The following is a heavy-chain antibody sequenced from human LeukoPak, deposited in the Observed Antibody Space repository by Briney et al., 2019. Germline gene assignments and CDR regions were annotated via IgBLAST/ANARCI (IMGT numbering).Heavy chain of an antibody. CDR1: GGSMTSYY. CDR2: IHYSGST. V-gene: IGHV4-59*01. J-gene: IGHJ5*02. D-gene: IGHD3-10*01. CDR3: ARDSGAKSRWFGELLGDWFDP. Sequence: PSETLSLTCTVSGGSMTSYYWSWIRQPPGKGLEWIGYIHYSGSTNYNPSLKSRVTMSVDTSKNQFSLKVNSVTAADTAVYYCARDSGAKSRWFGELLGDWFDPWGQGTLVTVSS.